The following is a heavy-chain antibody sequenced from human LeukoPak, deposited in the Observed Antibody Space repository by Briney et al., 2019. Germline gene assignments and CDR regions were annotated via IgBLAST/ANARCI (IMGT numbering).Heavy chain of an antibody. CDR1: GFTFSSYA. J-gene: IGHJ3*02. V-gene: IGHV3-21*01. Sequence: GSLRLSCAASGFTFSSYAMSWVRQAPGKGLEWVSSISSSSSYIYYADSVKGRFTISRDNAKNSLYLQMNSLRAEDTAVYYCARDQRHCSGGSCYSFDAFDIWGQGTMVTVSS. CDR2: ISSSSSYI. D-gene: IGHD2-15*01. CDR3: ARDQRHCSGGSCYSFDAFDI.